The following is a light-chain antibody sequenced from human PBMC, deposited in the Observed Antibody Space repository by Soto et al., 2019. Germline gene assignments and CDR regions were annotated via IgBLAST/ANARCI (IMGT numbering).Light chain of an antibody. J-gene: IGKJ4*01. CDR1: QGISSS. CDR2: AAS. Sequence: IQLTQSPSSLSASVGDRVTITCRASQGISSSLAWYQQQPGKAPKLLIYAASTLQSGVPSRFSGSGSGPDFTLTISSLQPEDFATYYCQQLKSFPLSFGGGTTVEIK. CDR3: QQLKSFPLS. V-gene: IGKV1-9*01.